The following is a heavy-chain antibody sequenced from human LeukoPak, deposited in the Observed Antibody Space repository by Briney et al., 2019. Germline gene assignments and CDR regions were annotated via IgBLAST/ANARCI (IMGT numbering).Heavy chain of an antibody. D-gene: IGHD2-15*01. CDR1: GYSISSGYY. CDR2: IYHSGST. J-gene: IGHJ4*02. V-gene: IGHV4-38-2*02. CDR3: ARRNLGYCSGGSCQGSNELFDY. Sequence: PSETLSLTCTVSGYSISSGYYWGWIRQPPGKGLEWIGSIYHSGSTYYNPSLKSRVTISVDTSKNQFSLKLSSVTAADTAVYYCARRNLGYCSGGSCQGSNELFDYWGQGTLVTVSS.